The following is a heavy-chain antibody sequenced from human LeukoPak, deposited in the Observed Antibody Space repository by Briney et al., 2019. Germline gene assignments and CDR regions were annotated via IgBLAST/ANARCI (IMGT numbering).Heavy chain of an antibody. CDR2: IWYDGSNK. Sequence: PGRSLRLSCAASGFTLSSYGMHWVRQAPGKGLEWVAVIWYDGSNKYYADSVKGRFTISRDNSKNTLYLQMNSLRAEDTAVYYCARGSAQWLVYWFDPWGQGTLVTVSS. CDR1: GFTLSSYG. J-gene: IGHJ5*02. D-gene: IGHD6-19*01. V-gene: IGHV3-33*01. CDR3: ARGSAQWLVYWFDP.